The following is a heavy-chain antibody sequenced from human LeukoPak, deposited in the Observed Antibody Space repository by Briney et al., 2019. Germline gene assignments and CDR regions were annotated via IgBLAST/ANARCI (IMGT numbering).Heavy chain of an antibody. J-gene: IGHJ6*03. D-gene: IGHD6-13*01. Sequence: ASVKVSCKASGGTFSSYAISWVRQAPGQGLEWMGGIIPIFGTANYAQKFQGRVTITADESTSTAYMELSSLRSEDTAVYYCASIMSGAAAGSYYYYYYMDVWGKGTTVTISS. CDR3: ASIMSGAAAGSYYYYYYMDV. CDR2: IIPIFGTA. V-gene: IGHV1-69*13. CDR1: GGTFSSYA.